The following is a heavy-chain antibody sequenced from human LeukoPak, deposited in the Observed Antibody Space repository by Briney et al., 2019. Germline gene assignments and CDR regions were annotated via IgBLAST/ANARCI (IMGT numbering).Heavy chain of an antibody. V-gene: IGHV3-30*02. CDR3: AKGGQWLAPGLDY. J-gene: IGHJ4*02. CDR2: IRYDGSDE. Sequence: GGSLRLSCAASGFTFSDYGMHWARQAPGKGLEWVAFIRYDGSDEYYTDSMKGRFTISRDNSKNTLYLQMNSLRAEDTAVYYCAKGGQWLAPGLDYWGQGTLVTVSS. CDR1: GFTFSDYG. D-gene: IGHD6-19*01.